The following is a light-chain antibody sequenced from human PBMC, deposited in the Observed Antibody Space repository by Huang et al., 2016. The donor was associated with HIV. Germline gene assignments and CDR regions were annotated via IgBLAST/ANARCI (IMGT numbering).Light chain of an antibody. V-gene: IGKV3-11*01. J-gene: IGKJ2*01. Sequence: ELVLTRSLATLSFSPGETATLPCRARQSVSSDLEWYQQKAGKAPRLLIYGASNRATGIPARFSGSGSGTDFTLTISSLEPEDFAVYYCQQRNDWPRTFGQGTKLEIK. CDR2: GAS. CDR3: QQRNDWPRT. CDR1: QSVSSD.